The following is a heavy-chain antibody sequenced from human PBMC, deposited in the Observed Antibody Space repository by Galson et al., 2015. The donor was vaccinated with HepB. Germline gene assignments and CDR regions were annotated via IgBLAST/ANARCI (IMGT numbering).Heavy chain of an antibody. CDR2: ISYDGSNK. CDR1: GFTFSSYA. J-gene: IGHJ4*02. Sequence: SLRLSCAASGFTFSSYAMHWVRQAPGKGLEWVAVISYDGSNKYYADSVKGRFTISRDDSKNTLYLQMNSLKTEDTAVYYCTTGGIVVPYYWGQGTLVTVSS. CDR3: TTGGIVVPYY. D-gene: IGHD2-2*01. V-gene: IGHV3-30*04.